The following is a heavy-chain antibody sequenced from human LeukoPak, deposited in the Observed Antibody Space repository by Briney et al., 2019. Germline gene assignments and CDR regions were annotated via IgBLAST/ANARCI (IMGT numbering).Heavy chain of an antibody. J-gene: IGHJ4*02. CDR3: ARDMGETGPFDY. CDR1: GFTFDDYG. V-gene: IGHV3-20*04. D-gene: IGHD2-21*01. CDR2: INLNGGST. Sequence: PGGSLRLPCAASGFTFDDYGMSCVRQAPGKGLEWVSGINLNGGSTGYADSVKGRFTISRDNAKNSLYLQMNSLRAEDTALYYCARDMGETGPFDYWGQGTLVTVSS.